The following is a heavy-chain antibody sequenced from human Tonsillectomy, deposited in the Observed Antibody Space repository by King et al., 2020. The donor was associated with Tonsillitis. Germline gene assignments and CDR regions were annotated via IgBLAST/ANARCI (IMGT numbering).Heavy chain of an antibody. J-gene: IGHJ4*02. CDR3: AKHGVGARD. CDR1: GFNFSSYG. CDR2: IRYDGSNK. V-gene: IGHV3-30*02. Sequence: VQLVESGGGVVQPGGSLRLSCAASGFNFSSYGMHWVRQAPGKGLEWVAFIRYDGSNKYYADSVKGRFTISRDNSKNTLYLQMNSLRAEDTAVYYCAKHGVGARDWGQGTLVTVSS. D-gene: IGHD1-26*01.